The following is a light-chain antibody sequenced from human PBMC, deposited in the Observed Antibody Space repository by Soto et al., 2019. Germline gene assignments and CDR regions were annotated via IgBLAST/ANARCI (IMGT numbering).Light chain of an antibody. CDR3: CSYAGSYTPWV. CDR1: SSDVGGYNY. J-gene: IGLJ3*02. Sequence: QSVLTQPRSVSGSPGQSVTISCTGTSSDVGGYNYVSWYQQHPGKAPKLMIYDVSKRPSGVPDRFSGSKSGNTASLTISGRQAEDEAYYYCCSYAGSYTPWVFGGGTKLTVL. V-gene: IGLV2-11*01. CDR2: DVS.